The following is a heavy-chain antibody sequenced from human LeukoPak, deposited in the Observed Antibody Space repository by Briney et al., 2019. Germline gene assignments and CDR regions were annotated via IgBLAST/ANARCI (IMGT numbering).Heavy chain of an antibody. CDR2: IYTSGST. Sequence: SETLSLTCTDSGGSISSGSYYWSWIRQPAGKGLEWIGRIYTSGSTNYNPSLKSRVTISVDTSKNQFSLKLSSVTAADTAVYYCARDYDFWSGYTLTNWFDPWGQGTLVTVSS. V-gene: IGHV4-61*02. CDR1: GGSISSGSYY. D-gene: IGHD3-3*01. J-gene: IGHJ5*02. CDR3: ARDYDFWSGYTLTNWFDP.